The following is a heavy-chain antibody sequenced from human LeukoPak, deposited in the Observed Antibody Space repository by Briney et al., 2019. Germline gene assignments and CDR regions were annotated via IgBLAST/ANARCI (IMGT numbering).Heavy chain of an antibody. J-gene: IGHJ4*02. V-gene: IGHV4-59*08. Sequence: PSETLSLTCTVSGGSISSYYWSWIRQPPGKGLEWIGYIYYSGSTNYNPSLKSRVTISVDTSKNQFSLKLSSVTAADTAVYYCARPSYSNLYSSGWHFDYWGQGTLVTVSS. D-gene: IGHD6-19*01. CDR3: ARPSYSNLYSSGWHFDY. CDR1: GGSISSYY. CDR2: IYYSGST.